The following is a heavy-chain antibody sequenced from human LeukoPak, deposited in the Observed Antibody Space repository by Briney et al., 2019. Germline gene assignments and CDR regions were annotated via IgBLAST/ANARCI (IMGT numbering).Heavy chain of an antibody. V-gene: IGHV3-23*01. Sequence: GSLRLTCAASGFTFSSYAMSWVRQAPGKGLEWVSAISGSGGSTYYADSVKGRFTISRDNSKNTLYLQMNSLRAEDTAVYYCAKDVTGGIAAAGYYFDYWGQGTVVTVSS. D-gene: IGHD6-13*01. CDR3: AKDVTGGIAAAGYYFDY. CDR2: ISGSGGST. J-gene: IGHJ4*02. CDR1: GFTFSSYA.